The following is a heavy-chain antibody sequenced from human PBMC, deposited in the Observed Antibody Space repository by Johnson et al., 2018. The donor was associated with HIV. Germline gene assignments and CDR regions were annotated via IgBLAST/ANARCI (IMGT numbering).Heavy chain of an antibody. CDR3: TTDQRDYDFWSGYTLGDAFDI. J-gene: IGHJ3*02. Sequence: VQLMESGGGLVQPGGSLRLSCAATGFTFSSYWMSWVRQAPGKGLEWVGRIKSKTDGGTTDYAAPVKGSFTISRDDSKNTLYLQMNSLKTEDTAVYYCTTDQRDYDFWSGYTLGDAFDIWGQGTMVTVSS. D-gene: IGHD3-3*01. CDR2: IKSKTDGGTT. CDR1: GFTFSSYW. V-gene: IGHV3-15*01.